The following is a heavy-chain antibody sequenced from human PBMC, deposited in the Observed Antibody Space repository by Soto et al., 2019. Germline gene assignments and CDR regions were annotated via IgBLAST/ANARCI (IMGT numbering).Heavy chain of an antibody. CDR3: ARDQSFDRSYYYGIDV. D-gene: IGHD3-22*01. CDR1: GYPFTHYG. V-gene: IGHV1-18*01. Sequence: ASVKVSCKSSGYPFTHYGITWVRQAPGQGLEWMGWISPFNGNTNYGQTLQGRVNLTTDTSTSTVYKELRSLRSDDTAVYFCARDQSFDRSYYYGIDVWGQGTTVTVSS. J-gene: IGHJ6*02. CDR2: ISPFNGNT.